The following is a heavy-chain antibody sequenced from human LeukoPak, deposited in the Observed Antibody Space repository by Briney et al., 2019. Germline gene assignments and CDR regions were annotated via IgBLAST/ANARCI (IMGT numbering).Heavy chain of an antibody. CDR1: GFTVSSNY. Sequence: GGSLRLSCAASGFTVSSNYMSWVRQAPGKGLEWVSVIYSGGSTYYADSVKGRFTISRDNSKNTLYLQMNSLRAEDTAVYYCASSMVRGVEDAFDIWGQGTMVTVSS. V-gene: IGHV3-66*01. D-gene: IGHD3-10*01. CDR3: ASSMVRGVEDAFDI. CDR2: IYSGGST. J-gene: IGHJ3*02.